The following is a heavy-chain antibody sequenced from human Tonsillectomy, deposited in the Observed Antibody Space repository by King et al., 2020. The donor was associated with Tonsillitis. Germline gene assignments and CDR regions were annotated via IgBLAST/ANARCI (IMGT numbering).Heavy chain of an antibody. CDR3: AKEEGYSFGYGWYFDL. Sequence: VKLVESGGGLVQPGGSLRLSCAASGFTFNNYAMSWVRQAPGKGLEWVSGISGSGGGTYYADSTKGRFSISRDNSKNTLYLHMNSLRAEDTAVYYCAKEEGYSFGYGWYFDLWGRGTLVTVSS. CDR1: GFTFNNYA. J-gene: IGHJ2*01. D-gene: IGHD5-18*01. CDR2: ISGSGGGT. V-gene: IGHV3-23*04.